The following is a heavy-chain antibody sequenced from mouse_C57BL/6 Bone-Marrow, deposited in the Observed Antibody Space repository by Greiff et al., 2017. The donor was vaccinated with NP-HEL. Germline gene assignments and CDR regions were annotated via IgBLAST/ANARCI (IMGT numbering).Heavy chain of an antibody. CDR1: GYTFTSYW. V-gene: IGHV1-61*01. CDR3: ARRGYYGSSPFYAMDY. D-gene: IGHD1-1*01. Sequence: VQLQQPGAELVRPGSSVKLSCKASGYTFTSYWMDWVKQRPGQGLEWIGNIYPSDSETHYNQKFKDKATLTVDKSSSTAYMQRSSLTSEDSAVNYCARRGYYGSSPFYAMDYWGQGTSVTVSS. J-gene: IGHJ4*01. CDR2: IYPSDSET.